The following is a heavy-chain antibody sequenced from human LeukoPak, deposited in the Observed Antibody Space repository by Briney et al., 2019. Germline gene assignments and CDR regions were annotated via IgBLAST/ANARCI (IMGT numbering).Heavy chain of an antibody. CDR1: GGSISSYY. D-gene: IGHD4-23*01. V-gene: IGHV4-4*07. CDR2: IYTSGST. Sequence: SETLSLTCTVSGGSISSYYWSWIRQPAGKGLEWIGRIYTSGSTNYNPSLKSRVTMSVDTSKNQFSLKLSSVTAEDTALYYCARDSPTVVTPHAFDIWGQGTMVTVSS. J-gene: IGHJ3*02. CDR3: ARDSPTVVTPHAFDI.